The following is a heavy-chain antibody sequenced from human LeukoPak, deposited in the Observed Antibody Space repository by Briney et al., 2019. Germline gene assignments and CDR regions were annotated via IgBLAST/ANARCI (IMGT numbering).Heavy chain of an antibody. CDR3: ARGGAALTTFDY. D-gene: IGHD1-26*01. V-gene: IGHV4-59*01. CDR2: IYYSGST. J-gene: IGHJ4*02. CDR1: GGSISSYY. Sequence: SETLSLTCTVSGGSISSYYWSWIRQPPGKGLEWIGHIYYSGSTNYNPSLKSRVTISVDTSKNQFSLKLSSVTAADTAVYYCARGGAALTTFDYWGQGTLVTVSS.